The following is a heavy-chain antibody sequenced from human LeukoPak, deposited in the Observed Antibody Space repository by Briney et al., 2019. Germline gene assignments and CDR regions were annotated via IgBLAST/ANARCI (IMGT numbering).Heavy chain of an antibody. D-gene: IGHD4-17*01. Sequence: GGSLRLSCVGSGFTFASYSMTWVRQTPGMGLEWVASISSAGSYIFYRESVKGRFTISRDDANNSVYLHMKSLRDEDTAVYYCARETTVTTFCEDWGQGTLVTVSS. CDR2: ISSAGSYI. V-gene: IGHV3-21*01. CDR3: ARETTVTTFCED. CDR1: GFTFASYS. J-gene: IGHJ4*02.